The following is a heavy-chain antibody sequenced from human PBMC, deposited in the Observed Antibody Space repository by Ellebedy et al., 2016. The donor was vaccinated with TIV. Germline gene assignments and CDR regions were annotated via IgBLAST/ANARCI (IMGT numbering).Heavy chain of an antibody. CDR2: IYTSGST. D-gene: IGHD2-2*01. CDR1: GGSISSSY. Sequence: SETLSLXXTVSGGSISSSYWSWIRQPAGKGLEWIGLIYTSGSTNYNPSLKSRVTMSVDTSKNQFSLKLSSVTAADTAVYYCARDRANLGYCSSTSCYSVYFDYWGQGTLVTVSS. CDR3: ARDRANLGYCSSTSCYSVYFDY. V-gene: IGHV4-4*07. J-gene: IGHJ4*02.